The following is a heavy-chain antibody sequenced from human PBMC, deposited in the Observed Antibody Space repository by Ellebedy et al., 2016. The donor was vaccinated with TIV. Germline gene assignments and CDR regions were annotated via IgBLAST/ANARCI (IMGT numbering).Heavy chain of an antibody. CDR2: ISAYNGDT. V-gene: IGHV1-18*01. D-gene: IGHD3-22*01. CDR1: GYSFTTYG. J-gene: IGHJ4*02. CDR3: ARASYDSSGTVNDY. Sequence: AASVKVSCKASGYSFTTYGIGWVRQAPGQGLEWMGWISAYNGDTKFTQNFQGRVTMTTDTSTTTAYMELTSLTSDDTAVYYCARASYDSSGTVNDYWGQGTLVTVSS.